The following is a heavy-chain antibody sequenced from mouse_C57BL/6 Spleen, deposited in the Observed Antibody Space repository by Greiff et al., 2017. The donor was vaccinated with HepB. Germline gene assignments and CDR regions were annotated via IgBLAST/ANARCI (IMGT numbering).Heavy chain of an antibody. CDR2: IYPGSGNT. V-gene: IGHV1-76*01. D-gene: IGHD1-1*01. CDR3: ARDFRIYYYGSSPFAY. J-gene: IGHJ3*01. Sequence: QVQLQQSGAELVRPGASVKLSCKASGYTFTDYYINWVKQRPGQGLEWIARIYPGSGNTYYNEKFKGKATLTAEKSSSTAYMQLSSLTSEDSAVYFCARDFRIYYYGSSPFAYWGQGTLVTVSA. CDR1: GYTFTDYY.